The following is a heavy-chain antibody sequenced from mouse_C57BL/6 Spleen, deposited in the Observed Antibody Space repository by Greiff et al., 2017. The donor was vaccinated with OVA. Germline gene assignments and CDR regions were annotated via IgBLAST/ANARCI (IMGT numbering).Heavy chain of an antibody. D-gene: IGHD5-1-1*01. J-gene: IGHJ1*03. V-gene: IGHV1-26*01. CDR3: ARRGKYSRYFDV. CDR1: GYTFTDYY. CDR2: INPNNGGT. Sequence: VQLQQSGPELVKPGASVKISCKASGYTFTDYYMNWVKQSHGKSLEWIGDINPNNGGTSYNQKFKGKATLTVDKSSSTAYMELRSLTSEDSAVYYCARRGKYSRYFDVWGTGTTVTVSS.